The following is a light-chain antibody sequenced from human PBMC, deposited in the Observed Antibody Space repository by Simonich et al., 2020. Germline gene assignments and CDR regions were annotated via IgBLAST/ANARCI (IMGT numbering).Light chain of an antibody. CDR3: QQYYSTPYT. V-gene: IGKV4-1*01. CDR2: WAS. Sequence: DIVMNQSPASLAVFLGERATFNCKSSQSVLYSSNNKNYLAWYHQKPGQPPKLLIYWASTRESGVPDRFSGSGSGTDFTLTISSLQAEDVAVYYCQQYYSTPYTFGQGTKLEIK. CDR1: QSVLYSSNNKNY. J-gene: IGKJ2*01.